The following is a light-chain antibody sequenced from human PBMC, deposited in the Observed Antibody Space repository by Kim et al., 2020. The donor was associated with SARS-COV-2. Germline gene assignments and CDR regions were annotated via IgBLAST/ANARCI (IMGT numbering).Light chain of an antibody. CDR3: QQYNSYSPV. CDR2: DAS. V-gene: IGKV1-5*01. J-gene: IGKJ4*01. Sequence: DIQMTHSPSTLSASVGDRVTITCRASQSISSWLAWYQQKPGKAPKLLIYDASSLESGVPSRFSGSGSGTEFTLTISSLQPDDFATYYCQQYNSYSPVFGGGTKVDIK. CDR1: QSISSW.